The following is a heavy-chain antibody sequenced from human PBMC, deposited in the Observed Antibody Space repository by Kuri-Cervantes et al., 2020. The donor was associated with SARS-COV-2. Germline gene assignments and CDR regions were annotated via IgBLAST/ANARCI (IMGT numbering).Heavy chain of an antibody. V-gene: IGHV4-59*01. CDR1: GGSFSGYY. Sequence: SETLSLTCAVYGGSFSGYYWSWIRQPPGKGLEWIGYIYYSGSTNYNPSLKSRVTISVDTSKNQFSLKLSSVTAADTAVYYCALVAVYYDSSGYYYWFDPWGQGTLVTVSS. CDR3: ALVAVYYDSSGYYYWFDP. J-gene: IGHJ5*02. D-gene: IGHD3-22*01. CDR2: IYYSGST.